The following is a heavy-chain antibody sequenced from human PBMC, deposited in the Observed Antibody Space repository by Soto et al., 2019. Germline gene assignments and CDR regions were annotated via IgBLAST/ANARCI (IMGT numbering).Heavy chain of an antibody. CDR3: ARSPGITGNRASQPAMDV. V-gene: IGHV1-69*01. J-gene: IGHJ6*02. CDR2: IIPIFGKP. CDR1: GDTFNTFA. D-gene: IGHD1-20*01. Sequence: QVQLVQSGAEVKKPGSSVTVSCKASGDTFNTFAFSWVRQAPGQGLEWMGGIIPIFGKPDYAQKFPGRVTISADESTRTISLEVSSLRSEDTAVYYCARSPGITGNRASQPAMDVWGQGTTVTVSS.